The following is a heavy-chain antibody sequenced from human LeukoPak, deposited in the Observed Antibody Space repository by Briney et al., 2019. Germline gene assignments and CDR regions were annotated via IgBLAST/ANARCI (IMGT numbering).Heavy chain of an antibody. Sequence: GGSLRLSCAASGFTFSNYWMSWVRQAPGKGLEWVANIKEDGSETYYMGSVKGRFTISRDNAKNSLYLRLNSLRAEDTAVYYCARSSKWLIYGLDVWGQGTTVTVSS. V-gene: IGHV3-7*01. CDR1: GFTFSNYW. D-gene: IGHD6-19*01. J-gene: IGHJ6*02. CDR3: ARSSKWLIYGLDV. CDR2: IKEDGSET.